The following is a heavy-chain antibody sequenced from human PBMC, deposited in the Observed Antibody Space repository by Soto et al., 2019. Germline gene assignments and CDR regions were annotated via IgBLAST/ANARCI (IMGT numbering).Heavy chain of an antibody. CDR3: ATTLLGFCSSTSCPRRNYYGMDV. J-gene: IGHJ6*02. CDR1: GFTFSSSS. CDR2: IGGSGNT. V-gene: IGHV3-23*01. D-gene: IGHD2-2*01. Sequence: PGGSLRLSCAASGFTFSSSSWSWVRQAPGKGLEWVSGIGGSGNTFFADSMKGRLTISRDNSKNTLFLQMNNLRAEDTAVYYCATTLLGFCSSTSCPRRNYYGMDVWGQGTTVTVSS.